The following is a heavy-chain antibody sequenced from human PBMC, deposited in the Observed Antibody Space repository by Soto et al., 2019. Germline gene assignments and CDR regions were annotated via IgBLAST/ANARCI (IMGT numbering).Heavy chain of an antibody. V-gene: IGHV3-23*01. D-gene: IGHD3-10*01. CDR2: ITIGGTTGGPNP. CDR1: GFTSGSYL. CDR3: AKGTMHTNYYDS. J-gene: IGHJ4*02. Sequence: GGSLRLSCASSGFTSGSYLMAWVRQPPGKGMEWVSSITIGGTTGGPNPYYADSVKGRFSISRDNSKSTVFLQMNGLRGDDTATYFCAKGTMHTNYYDSWGQGTLVTVSS.